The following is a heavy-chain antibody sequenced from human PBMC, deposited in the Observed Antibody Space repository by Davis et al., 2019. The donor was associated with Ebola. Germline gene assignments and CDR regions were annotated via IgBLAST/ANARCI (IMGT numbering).Heavy chain of an antibody. J-gene: IGHJ6*04. V-gene: IGHV3-23*01. CDR1: GFTFSSYG. Sequence: GGSLRLSCAASGFTFSSYGMHWVRQAPGKGLEWVSAVTSSGGPTYSADSVKGRFTIPRDNSKNTLHLQMNSLRVEDTAVYYCAKGGSGWPSDYSYGMGVWGKGTTVTVSS. D-gene: IGHD6-19*01. CDR2: VTSSGGPT. CDR3: AKGGSGWPSDYSYGMGV.